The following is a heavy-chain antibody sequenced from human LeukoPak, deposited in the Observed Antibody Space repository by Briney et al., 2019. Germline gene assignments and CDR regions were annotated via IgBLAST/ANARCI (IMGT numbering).Heavy chain of an antibody. V-gene: IGHV1-2*02. Sequence: GASVKVSCKASGYTFTGYYMHGVRQAPGQGLEWMGWINPNSGGTNYAQKFQGRVTMTRDTSISTAYMELSRLRSDDTAVYYCARGVTRLVTTPFGVWGQGTLVTVSS. CDR2: INPNSGGT. J-gene: IGHJ4*02. CDR3: ARGVTRLVTTPFGV. D-gene: IGHD4-17*01. CDR1: GYTFTGYY.